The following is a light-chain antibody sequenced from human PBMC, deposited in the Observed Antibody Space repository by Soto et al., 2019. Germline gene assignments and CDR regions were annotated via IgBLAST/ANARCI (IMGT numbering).Light chain of an antibody. CDR2: KAS. V-gene: IGKV1-5*03. J-gene: IGKJ5*01. CDR1: QSISSW. CDR3: KNCNIYSIT. Sequence: DIQMTQSPSTLSASVGDRVTITCRASQSISSWLAWYQQKPGKAPKLLIYKASSLESGVPSRFSGSGSGTEVTLTISSLQPDDFATYYCKNCNIYSITFGQGTRLEIK.